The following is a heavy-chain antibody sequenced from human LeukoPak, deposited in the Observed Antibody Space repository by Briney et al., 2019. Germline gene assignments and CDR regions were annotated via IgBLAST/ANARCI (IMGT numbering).Heavy chain of an antibody. Sequence: PGRSLRLSCAASGFTFSSYAMHWVRQAPGKGLEWVAVISYDGSNKYYADSVKGRFTISRDNSKNMLLLQMNSLGAEDTVVYYSARSYYDYVWGSLDYWGQGTLVTVSS. CDR2: ISYDGSNK. D-gene: IGHD3-16*01. CDR1: GFTFSSYA. CDR3: ARSYYDYVWGSLDY. V-gene: IGHV3-30-3*01. J-gene: IGHJ4*02.